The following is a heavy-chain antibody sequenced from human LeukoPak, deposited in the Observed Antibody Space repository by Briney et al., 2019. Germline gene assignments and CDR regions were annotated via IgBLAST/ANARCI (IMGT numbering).Heavy chain of an antibody. CDR2: IIPTFGTT. D-gene: IGHD1-14*01. Sequence: ASVKVSCKASGGSLPSYVLSWVRQAPGQGPEWLGGIIPTFGTTNYAQRSQDRVTITTDKFTNTAYLELSSLRAEDTAVYYCAISPPLVTNHFYYFMDVWGSGTTVTVSS. CDR1: GGSLPSYV. CDR3: AISPPLVTNHFYYFMDV. V-gene: IGHV1-69*05. J-gene: IGHJ6*03.